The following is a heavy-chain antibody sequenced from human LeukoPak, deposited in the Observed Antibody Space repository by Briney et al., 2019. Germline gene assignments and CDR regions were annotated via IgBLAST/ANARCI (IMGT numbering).Heavy chain of an antibody. CDR2: INPSGGGT. CDR1: GYTFTGYY. CDR3: ARDLYCSGGSCYPR. V-gene: IGHV1-2*02. Sequence: GASVKVSCKASGYTFTGYYMHWVRQAPGQGLEWMGWINPSGGGTNYAQKFQGRVTMTRDTSISTAYMELSRLRSDDTAVYYCARDLYCSGGSCYPRWGQGTLVTVSS. D-gene: IGHD2-15*01. J-gene: IGHJ4*02.